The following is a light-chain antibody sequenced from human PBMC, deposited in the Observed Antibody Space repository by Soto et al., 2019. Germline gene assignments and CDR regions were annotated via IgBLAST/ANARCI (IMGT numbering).Light chain of an antibody. J-gene: IGKJ4*01. Sequence: EIVLTQSPGTLSLSPGERATLSCRASQSISNKFLSWYQQKSGQAPRLLIYGTSSRATGIPDRFSGSGSGTDFTLTITRLEPEDFAVYYCHQYAGSPLTFGGGTKVEI. CDR1: QSISNKF. V-gene: IGKV3-20*01. CDR3: HQYAGSPLT. CDR2: GTS.